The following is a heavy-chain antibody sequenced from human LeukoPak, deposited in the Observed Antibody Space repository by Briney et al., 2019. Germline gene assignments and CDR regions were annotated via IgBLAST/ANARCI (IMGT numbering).Heavy chain of an antibody. CDR2: IIPIFGTA. J-gene: IGHJ3*02. D-gene: IGHD3-22*01. CDR3: ARGPLEVVVITVSDPSDAFDI. V-gene: IGHV1-69*05. Sequence: GASVKVSCKASGGTFSSYAISWVRQAPGQGLEWMGGIIPIFGTANYAQKFQGRVTMTRDTSTSTVYMELSSLRSEDTAVYYCARGPLEVVVITVSDPSDAFDIWGQGTMVTVSS. CDR1: GGTFSSYA.